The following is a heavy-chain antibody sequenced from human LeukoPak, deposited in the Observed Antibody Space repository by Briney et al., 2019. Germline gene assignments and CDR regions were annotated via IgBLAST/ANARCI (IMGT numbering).Heavy chain of an antibody. Sequence: PGGSLRLSCAASGFTFSNYGIHWVRQAPGKGLEWVAFIRYDESTTYYADSVKGRFTISRDNSRSTLYLQMNSLRAEDTAVYYCASRDYYDSSGYYDAFDIWGQGTMVTVSS. CDR2: IRYDESTT. CDR3: ASRDYYDSSGYYDAFDI. CDR1: GFTFSNYG. J-gene: IGHJ3*02. D-gene: IGHD3-22*01. V-gene: IGHV3-30*02.